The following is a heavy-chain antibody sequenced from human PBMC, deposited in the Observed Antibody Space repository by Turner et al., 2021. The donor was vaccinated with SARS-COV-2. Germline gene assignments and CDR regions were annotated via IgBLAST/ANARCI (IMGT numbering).Heavy chain of an antibody. D-gene: IGHD2-15*01. V-gene: IGHV3-9*01. CDR2: IMWDSGSI. J-gene: IGHJ4*02. CDR3: AREGRLLGAYDF. CDR1: GFTFNEHA. Sequence: EVQLVESGGGLVQPGRSLRLSCAGSGFTFNEHAMHWVRQAPGKGLEWVSGIMWDSGSIGYADSVKGRFTISRDNAKNSLYLEMNSLRVEDTALYYCAREGRLLGAYDFWGQGTLVTVSS.